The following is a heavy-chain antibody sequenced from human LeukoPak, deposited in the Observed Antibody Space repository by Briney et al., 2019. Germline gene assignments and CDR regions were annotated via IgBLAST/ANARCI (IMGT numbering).Heavy chain of an antibody. D-gene: IGHD6-13*01. CDR2: MNPNSGNT. Sequence: ASVKVSCKASGYTFTSYDINWVRQATGQGLEWMGWMNPNSGNTGYAQKFQGRVTMTRNTSISTAYMELSGLRSEDTAVYYCARGRQQLAKKRKYYYYYMDVWGKGTTVTVSS. V-gene: IGHV1-8*01. J-gene: IGHJ6*03. CDR3: ARGRQQLAKKRKYYYYYMDV. CDR1: GYTFTSYD.